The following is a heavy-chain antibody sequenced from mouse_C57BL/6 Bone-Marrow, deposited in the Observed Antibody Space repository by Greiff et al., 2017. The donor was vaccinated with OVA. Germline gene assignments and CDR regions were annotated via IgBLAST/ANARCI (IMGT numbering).Heavy chain of an antibody. Sequence: EVQLVESGEGLVKPGGSLKLSCAASGFTFSSYAMSWVRQTPEKRLEWVAYISSGGDYIYYADTVKGRFTISRDNARNTLYLQMSSLKSEDTAMYYCTRGRITTVHYAMDYWGQGTSVTVSS. CDR2: ISSGGDYI. D-gene: IGHD1-1*01. J-gene: IGHJ4*01. CDR1: GFTFSSYA. CDR3: TRGRITTVHYAMDY. V-gene: IGHV5-9-1*02.